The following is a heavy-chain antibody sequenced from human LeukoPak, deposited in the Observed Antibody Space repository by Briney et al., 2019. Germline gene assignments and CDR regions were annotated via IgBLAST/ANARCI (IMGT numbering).Heavy chain of an antibody. CDR2: INHSGST. D-gene: IGHD3-10*01. J-gene: IGHJ6*03. CDR1: XGSFSGYY. V-gene: IGHV4-34*01. Sequence: SETLSLTCXVYXGSFSGYYWSWIRQPPGKGLEWIGEINHSGSTNYNPSLKSRVTISVDTSKNQFSLKLSSVTAADTAVYYCARAILWFSLNHYYYYMDVWGKGTTVTVSS. CDR3: ARAILWFSLNHYYYYMDV.